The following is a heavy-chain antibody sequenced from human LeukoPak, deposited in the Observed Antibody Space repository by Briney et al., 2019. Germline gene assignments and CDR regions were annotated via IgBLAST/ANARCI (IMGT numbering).Heavy chain of an antibody. CDR1: GFTFSSYS. CDR3: ASSSGWGHYYYYGMDV. V-gene: IGHV3-21*01. CDR2: ISSSSSCI. Sequence: GGSLRLSCAASGFTFSSYSMSWVRQAPGKGLEWVSSISSSSSCIYYADSVKGRFTISRDNAKNSLYLQMNSLRAEDTAVYYCASSSGWGHYYYYGMDVWGQGTTVTVSS. D-gene: IGHD6-19*01. J-gene: IGHJ6*02.